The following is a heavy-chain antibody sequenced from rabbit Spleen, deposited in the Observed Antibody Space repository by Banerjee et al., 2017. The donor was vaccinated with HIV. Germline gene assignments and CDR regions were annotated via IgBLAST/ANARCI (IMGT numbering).Heavy chain of an antibody. CDR1: GFSFIAGYY. CDR3: ARAIVPWLGLTRLDL. J-gene: IGHJ3*01. D-gene: IGHD4-1*01. V-gene: IGHV1S40*01. Sequence: QSLEESGGDLVKPGASLTLTCIASGFSFIAGYYMCWVRQAPGKGLEWIACINTFSGSAVYATWAKGRFTVSRASWTTVTLQMTSLTAADTATYFCARAIVPWLGLTRLDLWGQGTLVTVS. CDR2: INTFSGSA.